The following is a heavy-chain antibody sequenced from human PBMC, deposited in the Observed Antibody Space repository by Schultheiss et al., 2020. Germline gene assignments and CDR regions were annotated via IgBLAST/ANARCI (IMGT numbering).Heavy chain of an antibody. V-gene: IGHV4-39*07. CDR2: IYYSGST. J-gene: IGHJ4*02. D-gene: IGHD3-16*02. CDR3: ARAYYDYVWGSYRYPLVYFDY. CDR1: GGSISSSSYY. Sequence: SATLSLTCTVSGGSISSSSYYWGWIRQPPGKGLEWIGSIYYSGSTYYNPSLKSRVTISVDTSKNQFSLKLSSVTAADTAVYYCARAYYDYVWGSYRYPLVYFDYWGQGNLGTVSS.